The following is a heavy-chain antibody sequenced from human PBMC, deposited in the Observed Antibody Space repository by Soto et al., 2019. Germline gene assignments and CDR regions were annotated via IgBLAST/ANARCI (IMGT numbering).Heavy chain of an antibody. CDR2: IYYSGST. CDR3: ARDRSRYDYGDYFDY. V-gene: IGHV4-31*03. J-gene: IGHJ4*02. D-gene: IGHD4-17*01. Sequence: SETLSLTCTVSGGSISSGGYYWSWIRQHPGKGLEWIGYIYYSGSTYYNPSLKSRVTISVDTSKNQFSLKLSSVTAADTAVYYCARDRSRYDYGDYFDYWGQGTLVTVS. CDR1: GGSISSGGYY.